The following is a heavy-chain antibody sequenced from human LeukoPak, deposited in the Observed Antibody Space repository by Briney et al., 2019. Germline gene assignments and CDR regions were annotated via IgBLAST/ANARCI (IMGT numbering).Heavy chain of an antibody. D-gene: IGHD2-2*01. Sequence: PGGSLRLSCAASGFTFSSYGMHWVRQAPGKGLEWVAVISYDGSNKYYADSVKGRFTISRDNSKNTLYLQMSSLRAEDTAVYYCAKDQGYCSSTSCNDFDYWGQGTLVTVSS. J-gene: IGHJ4*02. CDR1: GFTFSSYG. CDR2: ISYDGSNK. CDR3: AKDQGYCSSTSCNDFDY. V-gene: IGHV3-30*18.